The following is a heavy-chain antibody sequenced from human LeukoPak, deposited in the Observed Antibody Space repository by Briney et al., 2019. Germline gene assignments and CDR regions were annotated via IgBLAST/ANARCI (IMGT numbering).Heavy chain of an antibody. CDR1: GYTFTSYD. Sequence: ASVKVSCKASGYTFTSYDINWVRQATGQGLEWMGWMNPNSGNTGYAQKFQGRVTMTRNTSISTAYMELSSLSSEDTAVYYCARGYPAGAKITIFGVVIEGGQRTMDVWGKGTTVTVSS. D-gene: IGHD3-3*01. V-gene: IGHV1-8*01. J-gene: IGHJ6*03. CDR3: ARGYPAGAKITIFGVVIEGGQRTMDV. CDR2: MNPNSGNT.